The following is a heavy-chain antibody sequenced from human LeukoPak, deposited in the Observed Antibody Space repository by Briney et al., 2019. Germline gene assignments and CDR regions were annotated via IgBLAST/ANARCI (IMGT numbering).Heavy chain of an antibody. V-gene: IGHV3-23*01. CDR1: GFTFSSYA. CDR2: ISGSGGST. Sequence: GGSLRLSCAASGFTFSSYAMSWVRQAPGKGLEWVSAISGSGGSTYYADSVKGRFTISRDNSKNTLYLQMNSLRAEDTAVYYCANSGYSSGWFSPLGFQAYYFDYWGQGTLVTVSS. D-gene: IGHD6-19*01. CDR3: ANSGYSSGWFSPLGFQAYYFDY. J-gene: IGHJ4*02.